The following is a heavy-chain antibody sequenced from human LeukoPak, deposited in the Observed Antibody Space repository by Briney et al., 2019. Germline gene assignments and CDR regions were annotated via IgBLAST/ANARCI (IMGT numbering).Heavy chain of an antibody. Sequence: SETLSLTCNASGGSTSSYYWSWIRQPPGKGLEWIGEINHSGSTNYNPSLKSRVTISVDTSKNQFSLKLSSVTAADTAVYYCARVRYCSSTSCPWGQGTLVTVSS. CDR2: INHSGST. CDR1: GGSTSSYY. D-gene: IGHD2-2*01. J-gene: IGHJ5*02. CDR3: ARVRYCSSTSCP. V-gene: IGHV4-34*01.